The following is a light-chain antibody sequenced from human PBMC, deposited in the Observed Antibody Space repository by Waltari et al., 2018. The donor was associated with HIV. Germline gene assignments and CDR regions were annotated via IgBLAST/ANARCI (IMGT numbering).Light chain of an antibody. J-gene: IGLJ2*01. CDR1: NIGGKS. Sequence: SYVLTQPPSVSVAPGQTARFTCAGSNIGGKSVHWHQQKPGQAPVLVVYDDSARPSGIPERFSGSNSGNTATLTISRVEAGDEADYYCQVWDIHSDHVLFGGGTKLTVL. CDR2: DDS. CDR3: QVWDIHSDHVL. V-gene: IGLV3-21*02.